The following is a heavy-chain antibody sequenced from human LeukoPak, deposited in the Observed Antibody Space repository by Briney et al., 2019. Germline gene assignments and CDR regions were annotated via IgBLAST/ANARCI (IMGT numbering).Heavy chain of an antibody. Sequence: ASVKVSCKASGYTFTSYDINWVRQATGQGLEWMGWMNPNSGNTGYAQKFQGRVTITRNTSISAAYMELSSLRSEDTAVYYCARARYYYDSSGYYYYFDYWGQGTLVTVSS. V-gene: IGHV1-8*03. J-gene: IGHJ4*02. D-gene: IGHD3-22*01. CDR2: MNPNSGNT. CDR3: ARARYYYDSSGYYYYFDY. CDR1: GYTFTSYD.